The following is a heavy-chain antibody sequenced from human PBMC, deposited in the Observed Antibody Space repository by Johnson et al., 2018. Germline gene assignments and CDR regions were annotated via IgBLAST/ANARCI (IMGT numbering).Heavy chain of an antibody. J-gene: IGHJ1*01. V-gene: IGHV3-30*03. CDR2: ISYDGSHK. Sequence: QVQLVQSGGGVVQPGRSLRLSCAASGFTFSSYGMHWVRQAPGKGLEWVAVISYDGSHKYYADFVKGRFTISRDNSKNTLYLQMNSLRAEDTAVYYCASCGGDCYGAEYFQHWGQGTLVTVSS. D-gene: IGHD2-21*02. CDR1: GFTFSSYG. CDR3: ASCGGDCYGAEYFQH.